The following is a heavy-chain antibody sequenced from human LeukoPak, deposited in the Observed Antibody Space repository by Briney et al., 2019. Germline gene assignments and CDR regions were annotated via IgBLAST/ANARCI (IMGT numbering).Heavy chain of an antibody. D-gene: IGHD3-3*01. CDR1: GGSISSSSYY. V-gene: IGHV4-39*07. Sequence: TSETLSLTCTVSGGSISSSSYYWGWIRQPPGKGLEWIGSIYHSGSTYYNPSLKSRVTISVDTSKNQFSLKLSSVTAADTAVYYCARGPITIFGVVIIGCWFDPWGQGTLVTVSS. CDR3: ARGPITIFGVVIIGCWFDP. J-gene: IGHJ5*02. CDR2: IYHSGST.